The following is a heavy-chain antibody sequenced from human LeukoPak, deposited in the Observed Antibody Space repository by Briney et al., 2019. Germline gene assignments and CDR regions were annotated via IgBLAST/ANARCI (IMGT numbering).Heavy chain of an antibody. D-gene: IGHD3-22*01. Sequence: ASVKVSCKASGYTFTGYYMHWVRQAPGQGLEWMGWTNPNSGGTNYAQKFQGRVTMTRDTSISTAYMELSRLRSDDTAVYYCARMERITYYYDSSGYFDYWGQGTLVTVSS. CDR1: GYTFTGYY. J-gene: IGHJ4*02. CDR2: TNPNSGGT. V-gene: IGHV1-2*02. CDR3: ARMERITYYYDSSGYFDY.